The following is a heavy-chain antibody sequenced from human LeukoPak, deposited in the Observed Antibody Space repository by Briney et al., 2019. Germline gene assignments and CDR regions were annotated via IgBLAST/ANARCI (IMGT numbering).Heavy chain of an antibody. Sequence: SVTVSCKSSGCTLSSYPISWVRQPPGRGLECMGGTVPIFGTANYAQKFQGGVTITSDESTNKAHMHLSSLRSDDRPGCYFAGGERYNSIDYWGQGTLVTVSS. CDR3: AGGERYNSIDY. V-gene: IGHV1-69*01. CDR1: GCTLSSYP. D-gene: IGHD5-24*01. J-gene: IGHJ4*02. CDR2: TVPIFGTA.